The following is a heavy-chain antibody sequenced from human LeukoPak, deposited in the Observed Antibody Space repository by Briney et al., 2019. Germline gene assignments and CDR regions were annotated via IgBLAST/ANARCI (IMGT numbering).Heavy chain of an antibody. CDR2: ISGGGNT. V-gene: IGHV3-23*01. J-gene: IGHJ4*02. CDR3: AKGHQYNWNREGAPDY. Sequence: GGSLRLSCAASGFTFSSYAMSWVRQAPGKGLEWVSGISGGGNTYYTDSVKGRFTISRVNSKNTLYLQMSSLRAEDTATYFCAKGHQYNWNREGAPDYWGQGTLVSVSS. D-gene: IGHD1-20*01. CDR1: GFTFSSYA.